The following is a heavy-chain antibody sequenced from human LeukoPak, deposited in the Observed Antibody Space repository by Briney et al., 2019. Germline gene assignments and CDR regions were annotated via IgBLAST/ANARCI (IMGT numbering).Heavy chain of an antibody. CDR1: GYTFTGYY. CDR3: GSGRIKIFGVVGNRFGP. D-gene: IGHD3-3*01. CDR2: INPNSGGT. Sequence: ASVKVSCKASGYTFTGYYMHWVRQAPGQGLEWMGWINPNSGGTNYAQKFQGRVTMTRDTSISTAYMELSRLRSDDTGVYYCGSGRIKIFGVVGNRFGPWGQGTPVTVSS. J-gene: IGHJ5*02. V-gene: IGHV1-2*02.